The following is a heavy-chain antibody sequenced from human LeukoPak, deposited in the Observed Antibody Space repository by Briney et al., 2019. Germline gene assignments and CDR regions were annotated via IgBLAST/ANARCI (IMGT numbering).Heavy chain of an antibody. D-gene: IGHD4-11*01. Sequence: PGGSLRLSCAASGFTFRNYGMDWVRQAPGKGLEWVAVIWYDGSGKYYADSVKGRFTISRDNSRNTLYLKRNSLGVEDTAFYYCARDISSTTVTTFDYWGQGTLVTVSS. V-gene: IGHV3-33*01. CDR2: IWYDGSGK. J-gene: IGHJ4*02. CDR1: GFTFRNYG. CDR3: ARDISSTTVTTFDY.